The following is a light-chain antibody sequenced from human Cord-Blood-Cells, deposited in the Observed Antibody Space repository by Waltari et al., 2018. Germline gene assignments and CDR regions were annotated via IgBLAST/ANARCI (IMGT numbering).Light chain of an antibody. J-gene: IGLJ3*02. Sequence: QSALTQPASVSGSPGQSLTISCTGTSSDVGSYNLVSWYQQHPGKAPKLMIYEGSKRPSGVSNRFSGSKSGNTASLTISGLQAEDEADYYCCSYAGSSTWVFGEGTKRTVL. V-gene: IGLV2-23*01. CDR1: SSDVGSYNL. CDR3: CSYAGSSTWV. CDR2: EGS.